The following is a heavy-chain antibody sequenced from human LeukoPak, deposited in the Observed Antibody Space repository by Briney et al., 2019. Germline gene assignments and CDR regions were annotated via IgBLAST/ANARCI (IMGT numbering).Heavy chain of an antibody. CDR2: TSYDGSNK. Sequence: GGSLRLSCAASGFTFSSYAMHWVRQAPGKGLEWVAVTSYDGSNKYYADSVKGRFTISRDNSKNTLYLQMNSLRAEDTAVYYCARMGELGYCSSTSCLWGQGTLVTVSS. V-gene: IGHV3-30-3*01. J-gene: IGHJ4*02. CDR1: GFTFSSYA. D-gene: IGHD2-2*01. CDR3: ARMGELGYCSSTSCL.